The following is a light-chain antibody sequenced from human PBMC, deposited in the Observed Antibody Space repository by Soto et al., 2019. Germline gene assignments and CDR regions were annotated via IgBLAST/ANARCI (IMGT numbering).Light chain of an antibody. Sequence: IVMTQSPATLSVSPGEIATLSCWASQVVSTGLAWYQQKPGQAPRLLICGASTRAPGIPARFSGRGSGTEFTLTISNLQSEDFAVYYCQQYNNWPPLTVGHGTRLEI. J-gene: IGKJ5*01. V-gene: IGKV3-15*01. CDR1: QVVSTG. CDR3: QQYNNWPPLT. CDR2: GAS.